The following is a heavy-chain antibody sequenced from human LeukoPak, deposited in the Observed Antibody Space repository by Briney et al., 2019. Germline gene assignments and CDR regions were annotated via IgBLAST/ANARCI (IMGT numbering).Heavy chain of an antibody. D-gene: IGHD3-22*01. Sequence: ASVKVSCKASGGTFSSYAISWVRQAPGQGLEWMGWINPNSGGTNYAQKFQGRVTMTRDTSISTAYMELSRLRSDDTAVYYCARDRVGVYYYYMDVWGKGTTVTVSS. V-gene: IGHV1-2*02. CDR2: INPNSGGT. CDR3: ARDRVGVYYYYMDV. CDR1: GGTFSSYA. J-gene: IGHJ6*03.